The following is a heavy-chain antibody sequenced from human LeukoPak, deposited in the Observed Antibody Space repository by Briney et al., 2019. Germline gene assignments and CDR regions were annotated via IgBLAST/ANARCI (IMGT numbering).Heavy chain of an antibody. J-gene: IGHJ3*02. CDR1: GGSISSYY. Sequence: SETLSLTCIVSGGSISSYYWSWIRQPPGKGLEWIGYIYYRGSTNYNPSLKSRVTISVDTSKNQFSLKLSSVTAADPAVYYCARSYDYVWGSYRPGAFDIWGQGTMVTVSS. CDR3: ARSYDYVWGSYRPGAFDI. V-gene: IGHV4-59*01. CDR2: IYYRGST. D-gene: IGHD3-16*02.